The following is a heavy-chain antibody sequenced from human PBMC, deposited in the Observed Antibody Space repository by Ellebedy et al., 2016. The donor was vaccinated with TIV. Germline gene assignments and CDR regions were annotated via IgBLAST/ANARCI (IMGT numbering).Heavy chain of an antibody. D-gene: IGHD2-2*01. CDR3: ARHVLGSGYCSSTSCYAMKSYGMDV. CDR2: VHYSGST. Sequence: ESLKISCTVSGGSISSYYWSWIRQPPGKGLEWIGYVHYSGSTNYNPSLKSRVTISVDTSKNQFSLKLSSVTAADTAVYYCARHVLGSGYCSSTSCYAMKSYGMDVWGQGTTVTVSS. CDR1: GGSISSYY. J-gene: IGHJ6*02. V-gene: IGHV4-59*08.